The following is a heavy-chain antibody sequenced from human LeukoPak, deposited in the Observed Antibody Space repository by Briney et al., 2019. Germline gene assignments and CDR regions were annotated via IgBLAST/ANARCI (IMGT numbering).Heavy chain of an antibody. V-gene: IGHV4-30-4*08. CDR1: GDSITSGDYY. CDR2: MHYTGNT. D-gene: IGHD1-26*01. CDR3: ARHLSGSSWFDP. J-gene: IGHJ5*02. Sequence: PSQTLSLTCTVSGDSITSGDYYWTWIRQPPGEGLEWVAYMHYTGNTYYNSSLKSRLTISVDTSKNQFSPRLSFVTAADTAMYYCARHLSGSSWFDPWGQGTLVTVSS.